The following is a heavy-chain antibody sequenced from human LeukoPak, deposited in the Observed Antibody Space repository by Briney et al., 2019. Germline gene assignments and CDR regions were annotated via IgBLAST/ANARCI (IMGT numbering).Heavy chain of an antibody. Sequence: GGSLRLSCAASGFTFDDYGMSWVRQAPGKGLEWVSGIKWNGGSTGYADSVKGRFTISRDNAKNSLYLQMNSLRAEDTALYYCARGSGYSGYDEVFDYWGQGTLVTVSS. CDR1: GFTFDDYG. D-gene: IGHD5-12*01. CDR2: IKWNGGST. CDR3: ARGSGYSGYDEVFDY. J-gene: IGHJ4*02. V-gene: IGHV3-20*04.